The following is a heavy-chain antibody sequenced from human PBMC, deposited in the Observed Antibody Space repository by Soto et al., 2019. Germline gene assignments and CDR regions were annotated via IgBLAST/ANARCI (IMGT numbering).Heavy chain of an antibody. Sequence: SCPTLVNPTHPLTLTCSVSGFSLSTSGVAVGWIRQPPGKALEWLSLIYWDDDKRYSPSLNSRLTITKDASKNQVVLTMTNMDPVDTATYYCAHRRSYCTRSACSSTGFDSWGQGTLVTVSS. D-gene: IGHD2-8*01. CDR2: IYWDDDK. V-gene: IGHV2-5*02. J-gene: IGHJ5*01. CDR1: GFSLSTSGVA. CDR3: AHRRSYCTRSACSSTGFDS.